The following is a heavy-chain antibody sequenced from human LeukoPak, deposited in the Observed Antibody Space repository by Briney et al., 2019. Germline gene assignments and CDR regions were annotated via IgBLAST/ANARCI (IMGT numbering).Heavy chain of an antibody. Sequence: ASVKVSCKASGYSFTTYYIHWVRQAPGQGLEWMGIMNTDGDFTNTAQIFQGRLTITGDTSTNTVSMELSSLGSDDTAIYYCARATYGDYFDHWGQGTLVTVSS. CDR3: ARATYGDYFDH. V-gene: IGHV1-46*01. CDR2: MNTDGDFT. D-gene: IGHD4-17*01. J-gene: IGHJ4*02. CDR1: GYSFTTYY.